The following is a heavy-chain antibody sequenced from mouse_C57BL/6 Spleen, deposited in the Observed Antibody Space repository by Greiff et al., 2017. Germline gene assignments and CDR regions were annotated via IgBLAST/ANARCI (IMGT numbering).Heavy chain of an antibody. Sequence: EVQLQESGGGLVKPGGSLKLSCAASGFTFSDYGMHWVRQAPEKGLEWVAYISSGSSTIYYADTVKGRFTISRDNAKNTLFLQMTSLRSEDTAMYYCARPETRNYVIFDYWGQGTTLTVSS. V-gene: IGHV5-17*01. CDR3: ARPETRNYVIFDY. CDR2: ISSGSSTI. CDR1: GFTFSDYG. J-gene: IGHJ2*01. D-gene: IGHD2-5*01.